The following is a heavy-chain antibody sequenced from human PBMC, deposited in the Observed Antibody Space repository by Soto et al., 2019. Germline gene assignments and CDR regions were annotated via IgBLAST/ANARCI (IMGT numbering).Heavy chain of an antibody. CDR3: ARDSGGDYHNYSMDV. V-gene: IGHV3-33*01. Sequence: QMQLVESGGGVVQPGTSLRLSCAASGFTFSNYAMHWVRQAPGKGLEWVTIIWYDGSDKNYGDSVKGRFTISRDNSKNTLYLQMNSLRVENTAVYYCARDSGGDYHNYSMDVWGKGTKVTVSS. J-gene: IGHJ6*03. CDR1: GFTFSNYA. D-gene: IGHD4-17*01. CDR2: IWYDGSDK.